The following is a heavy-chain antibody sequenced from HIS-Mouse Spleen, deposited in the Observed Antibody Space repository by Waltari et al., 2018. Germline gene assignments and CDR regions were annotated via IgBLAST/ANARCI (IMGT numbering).Heavy chain of an antibody. CDR1: GYSISSGYY. J-gene: IGHJ1*01. V-gene: IGHV4-38-2*02. D-gene: IGHD6-19*01. CDR2: IYHSGST. Sequence: QVQLQESGPGLVKPSETLSLTCTVSGYSISSGYYWGWIRQPPGKGLEWIGSIYHSGSTYYNPSLKSRVTISVDTSKNQFSLKLSSVTAADTAVYYCARAPPSYSSGWYPSYFQHWGQGTLVTVSS. CDR3: ARAPPSYSSGWYPSYFQH.